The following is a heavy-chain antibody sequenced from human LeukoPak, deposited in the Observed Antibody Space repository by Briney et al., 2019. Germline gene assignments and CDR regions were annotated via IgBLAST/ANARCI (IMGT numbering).Heavy chain of an antibody. D-gene: IGHD2-15*01. CDR1: GGSISSYC. V-gene: IGHV4-4*07. CDR2: IYTSGST. Sequence: SETLSLTCTVSGGSISSYCWSWIRQPAGKGLEWIGQIYTSGSTNYNPSLKSRVTMSVDTAKNQFSLKLSSVTAADTAVYYCARDGDDCSGGSCYRRPGEFDPWGQGTLVTVSS. J-gene: IGHJ5*02. CDR3: ARDGDDCSGGSCYRRPGEFDP.